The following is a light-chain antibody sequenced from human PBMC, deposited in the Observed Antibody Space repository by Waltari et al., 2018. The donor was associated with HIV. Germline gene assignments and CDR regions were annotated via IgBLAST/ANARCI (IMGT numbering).Light chain of an antibody. Sequence: QSVLSQPPSASGTPGQRVTTPCSGTRSNIGRNTVHLYQQPPGTAPKLLIYSNSQRPSGVPDRFSGSESGTSASLAISGLQSEDEAEYYCAAWDDSLTGSHVIFGGGTKLTVL. CDR2: SNS. V-gene: IGLV1-44*01. CDR1: RSNIGRNT. CDR3: AAWDDSLTGSHVI. J-gene: IGLJ2*01.